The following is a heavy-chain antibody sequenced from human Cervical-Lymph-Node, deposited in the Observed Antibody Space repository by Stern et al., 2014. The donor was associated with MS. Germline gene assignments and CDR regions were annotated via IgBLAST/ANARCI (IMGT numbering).Heavy chain of an antibody. CDR2: FDPEDGET. CDR3: ATAPKYCSGGSCYFRAFDI. V-gene: IGHV1-24*01. J-gene: IGHJ3*02. D-gene: IGHD2-15*01. Sequence: QMQLVQSGAEVKKPGASVKVSCKVSGYTLTELSMHWVRQAPGKGLEWMGGFDPEDGETIYAQKFQGRVTMTEYTSTDTAYMELSSLRSEDTAVYYCATAPKYCSGGSCYFRAFDIWGQGTMVTVSS. CDR1: GYTLTELS.